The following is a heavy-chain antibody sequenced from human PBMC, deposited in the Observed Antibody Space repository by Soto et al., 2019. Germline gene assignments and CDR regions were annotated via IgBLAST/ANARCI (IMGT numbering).Heavy chain of an antibody. CDR3: ARERDVEMATAIDY. D-gene: IGHD5-18*01. Sequence: LSETLSLTCTVSGGSISSGGYYWSWIRQPPGKGLEWIGYIYYSGSTYYNPSLKSRVTISVDTSKNQFSLKLSSVTAADTAVYYCARERDVEMATAIDYWGQGTLVTVSS. V-gene: IGHV4-30-4*01. CDR1: GGSISSGGYY. CDR2: IYYSGST. J-gene: IGHJ4*02.